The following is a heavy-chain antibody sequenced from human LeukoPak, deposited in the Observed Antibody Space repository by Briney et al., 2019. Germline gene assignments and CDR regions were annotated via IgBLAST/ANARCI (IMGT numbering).Heavy chain of an antibody. V-gene: IGHV3-21*01. CDR3: ARDHKYYYDSSGYFDY. Sequence: PGGSLRLSCAASGFTFSSYSMHWVRQAPGKGLEWVSSISSSSSYIYYADSVKGRFTISRDNAKNSLYLQMNSLRAEDTAVYYCARDHKYYYDSSGYFDYWGQGTLVTVSS. CDR2: ISSSSSYI. D-gene: IGHD3-22*01. J-gene: IGHJ4*02. CDR1: GFTFSSYS.